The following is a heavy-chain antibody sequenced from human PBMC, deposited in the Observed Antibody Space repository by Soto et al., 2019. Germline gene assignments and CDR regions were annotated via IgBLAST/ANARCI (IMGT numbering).Heavy chain of an antibody. CDR3: ARDGGRHSGGIDY. J-gene: IGHJ4*02. Sequence: QVQLVQSGAEVKKPGSSVKVSCKASGGTFSSYSINWVRHAPGQGLEWMGEIIPIFGTANYAQKFQGRATITADESTSTAYMELSSLRSEDTAVYYCARDGGRHSGGIDYWGQGTLVTVSS. D-gene: IGHD1-26*01. CDR2: IIPIFGTA. V-gene: IGHV1-69*01. CDR1: GGTFSSYS.